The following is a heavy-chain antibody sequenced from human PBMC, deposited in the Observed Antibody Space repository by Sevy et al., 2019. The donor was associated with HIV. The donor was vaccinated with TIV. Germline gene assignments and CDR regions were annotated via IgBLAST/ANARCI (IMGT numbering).Heavy chain of an antibody. D-gene: IGHD7-27*01. CDR2: INTSGST. CDR1: GDSFSSYF. Sequence: SETLSLTCTVSGDSFSSYFWAWIRQPAGKGLEWIGRINTSGSTNYNPSLKSRVTMSVDTSKSQFSLNVTSLTAADTAIYFCARSNWVTATNGFSKSYYFDYWGQGSLVTVS. CDR3: ARSNWVTATNGFSKSYYFDY. J-gene: IGHJ4*02. V-gene: IGHV4-4*07.